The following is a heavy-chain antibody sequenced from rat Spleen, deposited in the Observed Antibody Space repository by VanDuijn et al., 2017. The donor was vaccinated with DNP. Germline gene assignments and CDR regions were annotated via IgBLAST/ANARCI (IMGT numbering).Heavy chain of an antibody. CDR3: ATQGYYDGSYYPFAY. D-gene: IGHD1-12*02. CDR2: ITSGGTT. CDR1: GFTFSTFW. Sequence: EVQLVESGGDLVQPGRSLKLSCVASGFTFSTFWMTWIRQVPGKGLEWVASITSGGTTNYRDSVKGRFTISRDNAKNTLYLQMDSLRSEDTATYYCATQGYYDGSYYPFAYWGQGTSVTVSS. J-gene: IGHJ4*01. V-gene: IGHV5-31*01.